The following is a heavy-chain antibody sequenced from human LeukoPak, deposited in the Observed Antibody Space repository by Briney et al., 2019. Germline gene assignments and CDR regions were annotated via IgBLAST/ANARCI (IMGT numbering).Heavy chain of an antibody. Sequence: SETLSLTCTVSGGSISSHYWSWIRQPAGKGLEWIGRIYTSGSTNYNPSLKSRVTMSVDTSKNQFSLKLSSVTAADTAVYYCARGRTRGYYDSSGYYWYFDYWGQGTLVTVSS. D-gene: IGHD3-22*01. CDR3: ARGRTRGYYDSSGYYWYFDY. V-gene: IGHV4-4*07. J-gene: IGHJ4*02. CDR1: GGSISSHY. CDR2: IYTSGST.